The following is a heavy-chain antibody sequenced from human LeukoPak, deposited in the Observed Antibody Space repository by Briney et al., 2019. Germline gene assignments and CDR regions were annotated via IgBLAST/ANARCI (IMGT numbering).Heavy chain of an antibody. V-gene: IGHV3-23*01. J-gene: IGHJ3*02. CDR3: AKDPSGYCSGGSCYSAFDI. CDR2: ISGSGGST. CDR1: GFTFSSYA. D-gene: IGHD2-15*01. Sequence: PGGSLRLCCAASGFTFSSYAMSWVRQAAGKGLEWVSAISGSGGSTYYADAVKGRFTISRDNSKNTLYLQMNSLRAEDTAVYYCAKDPSGYCSGGSCYSAFDIWGQGTMVTVSS.